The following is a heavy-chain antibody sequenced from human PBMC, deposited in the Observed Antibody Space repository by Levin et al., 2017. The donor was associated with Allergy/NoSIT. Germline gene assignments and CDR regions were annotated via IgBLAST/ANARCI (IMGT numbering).Heavy chain of an antibody. D-gene: IGHD5-24*01. Sequence: KASETLSLTCTVSGASLSNVSNYWSWIRQPAGKGLELIGRIYFSGYAIYNPSLKGRVTISVDTSKNQFSLKLNSVTAADTAVYFCARDSILGHSDGWWFDHWGQGTLVTVSS. J-gene: IGHJ5*02. CDR1: GASLSNVSNY. CDR3: ARDSILGHSDGWWFDH. V-gene: IGHV4-61*02. CDR2: IYFSGYA.